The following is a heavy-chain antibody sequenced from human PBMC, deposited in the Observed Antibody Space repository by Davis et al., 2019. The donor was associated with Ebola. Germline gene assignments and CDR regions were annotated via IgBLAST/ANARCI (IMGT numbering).Heavy chain of an antibody. D-gene: IGHD3-22*01. Sequence: GESLKISCAASGFTFSSYGMHWVRQAPGKGLEWVAVISYDGSNKYYADSVKGRFTISRDNSKNTLYLQMNSLRAEDTAVYYCARDSTDYYDSSGYYYVFIRGGANDAFDIWGQGTMVTVSS. J-gene: IGHJ3*02. CDR3: ARDSTDYYDSSGYYYVFIRGGANDAFDI. CDR1: GFTFSSYG. CDR2: ISYDGSNK. V-gene: IGHV3-30*03.